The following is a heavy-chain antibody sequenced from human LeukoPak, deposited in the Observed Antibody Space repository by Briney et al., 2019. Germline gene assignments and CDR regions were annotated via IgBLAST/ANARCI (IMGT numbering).Heavy chain of an antibody. J-gene: IGHJ5*02. V-gene: IGHV1-2*02. Sequence: PGASVKVSCKASGYTFTGYYMHWVRQAPGQGLEWMGWINPNSGGTNYAQKFQGRVTMTRDTSISTAYMELSRLRSDDTAVYYCARDPHYDFWSGYHNWFDPWGQGTLVTVSS. CDR3: ARDPHYDFWSGYHNWFDP. CDR2: INPNSGGT. D-gene: IGHD3-3*01. CDR1: GYTFTGYY.